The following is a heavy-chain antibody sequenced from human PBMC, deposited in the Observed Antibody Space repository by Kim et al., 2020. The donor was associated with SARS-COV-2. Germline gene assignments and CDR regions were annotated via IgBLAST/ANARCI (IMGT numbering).Heavy chain of an antibody. J-gene: IGHJ4*02. CDR3: ARAFCSGGSCPVEY. CDR1: GFTFSTYA. Sequence: GGSLRLSCAASGFTFSTYAMHWVRQGPGKGLEWVAVISHDGSNEDYAGTVKGRFTISRDNSMKTLYLQMNSLRAEDTAVYYCARAFCSGGSCPVEYWGQGTLVTVSS. CDR2: ISHDGSNE. D-gene: IGHD2-15*01. V-gene: IGHV3-30-3*01.